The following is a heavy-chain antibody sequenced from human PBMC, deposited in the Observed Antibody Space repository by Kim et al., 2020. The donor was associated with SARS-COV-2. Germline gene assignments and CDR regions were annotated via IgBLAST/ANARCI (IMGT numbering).Heavy chain of an antibody. CDR3: ARGFRSCSSTSCWGHSYYYYGMDV. D-gene: IGHD2-2*01. CDR2: INHSGST. J-gene: IGHJ6*02. Sequence: SETLSLTCAVYGGSFSGYYWSWIRQPPGKGLEWIGEINHSGSTNYNPSLKSRVTISVDTSKNQFSLKLSSVTAADTAVYYCARGFRSCSSTSCWGHSYYYYGMDVWGQGTTVTVSS. V-gene: IGHV4-34*01. CDR1: GGSFSGYY.